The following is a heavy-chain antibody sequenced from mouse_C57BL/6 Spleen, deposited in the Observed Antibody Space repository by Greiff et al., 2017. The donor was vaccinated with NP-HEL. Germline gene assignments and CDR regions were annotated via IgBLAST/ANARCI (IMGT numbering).Heavy chain of an antibody. CDR3: ARCLPAMDY. V-gene: IGHV1-76*01. CDR1: GYTFTDYY. J-gene: IGHJ4*01. CDR2: IYPGSGNT. D-gene: IGHD2-1*01. Sequence: QVQLQQSGAELVRPGASVKLSCKASGYTFTDYYINWVKQRPGQGLEWIARIYPGSGNTYYNEKFKGKATLTAEKSSSTAYMQLSSLTSEDSAVYFCARCLPAMDYWGQGTSVTVSS.